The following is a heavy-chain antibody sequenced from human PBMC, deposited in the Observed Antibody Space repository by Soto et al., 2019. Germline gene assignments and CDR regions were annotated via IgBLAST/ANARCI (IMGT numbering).Heavy chain of an antibody. CDR3: ARVLTYYYDSSGYYPASFWFDP. V-gene: IGHV1-8*01. CDR2: MNPNSGNT. D-gene: IGHD3-22*01. CDR1: GYTFTSYD. Sequence: ASVKVSCKASGYTFTSYDINWVRQATGQGLEWMGWMNPNSGNTDYAQKLQGRVTMTRNTSTSTAYMELRSLRSDDTAVYYCARVLTYYYDSSGYYPASFWFDPWGQGTLVTVSS. J-gene: IGHJ5*02.